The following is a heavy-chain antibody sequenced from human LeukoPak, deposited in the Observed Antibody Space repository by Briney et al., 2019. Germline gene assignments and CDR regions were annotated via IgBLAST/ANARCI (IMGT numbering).Heavy chain of an antibody. V-gene: IGHV3-21*01. D-gene: IGHD5-18*01. CDR2: VSGSSNYI. Sequence: GGSLRLSCEASGFTFSSYNINWVRQAPGKGLEVVSSVSGSSNYIYYAGSVKGRFTISRDNAKNSLYLQMSSLRAEDTAVYYCARCGYSYGTGYYFDFWGQGTLVTVSS. CDR1: GFTFSSYN. J-gene: IGHJ4*02. CDR3: ARCGYSYGTGYYFDF.